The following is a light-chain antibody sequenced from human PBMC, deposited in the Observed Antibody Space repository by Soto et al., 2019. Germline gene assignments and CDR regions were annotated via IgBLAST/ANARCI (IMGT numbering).Light chain of an antibody. J-gene: IGKJ1*01. CDR2: DAS. CDR1: QSVSSY. Sequence: EIVLTQSPATLSLSPGERATLFCRASQSVSSYLAWYQQNPGQAPRLLIFDASNRATGIPARFSGSGSGTDFSLTISRLEPEDFAVYYCQQRSDWPRTFGQGTKVEIK. CDR3: QQRSDWPRT. V-gene: IGKV3-11*01.